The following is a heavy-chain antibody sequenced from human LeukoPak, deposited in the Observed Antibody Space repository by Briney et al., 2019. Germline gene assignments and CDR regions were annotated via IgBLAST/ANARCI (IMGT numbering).Heavy chain of an antibody. Sequence: PGGSLRLFCAASGFTFDDYGTRWVRRAPGKGLEWGSGINWSGVRTGYADSLKGRFTISRDNAKNTLYLQMNSLRAEDTALYYCARDLATTDNWGQGTLVTVSS. D-gene: IGHD1/OR15-1a*01. CDR1: GFTFDDYG. J-gene: IGHJ4*02. V-gene: IGHV3-20*04. CDR2: INWSGVRT. CDR3: ARDLATTDN.